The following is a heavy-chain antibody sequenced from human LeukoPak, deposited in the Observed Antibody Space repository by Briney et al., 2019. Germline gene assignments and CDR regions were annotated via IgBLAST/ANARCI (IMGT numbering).Heavy chain of an antibody. CDR1: GGSISSGDYY. CDR2: IYYSGST. D-gene: IGHD3-22*01. Sequence: SETLSLTCTVSGGSISSGDYYWSWIRQPPGKGLEWIGYIYYSGSTYYNPSLKSRVTISVDTSKNQFSLKLSSVTAADTAVYYCARDRYDSSGPSSDWYFDLWGRGTLVTVSS. CDR3: ARDRYDSSGPSSDWYFDL. V-gene: IGHV4-30-4*01. J-gene: IGHJ2*01.